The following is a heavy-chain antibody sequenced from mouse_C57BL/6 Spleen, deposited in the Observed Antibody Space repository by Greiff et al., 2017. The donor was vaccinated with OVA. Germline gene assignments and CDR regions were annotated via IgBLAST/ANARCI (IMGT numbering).Heavy chain of an antibody. CDR2: IYPRSGNT. CDR3: AREVVYDGYYEGYAMDY. Sequence: QVQLQQSGAELARPGASVKLSCKATGYTFTSYGISWVKQRTGQGLEWIGEIYPRSGNTYYNEKFKGKATLTADKSSSTAYMELRSLTSEDSAVYFCAREVVYDGYYEGYAMDYWGQGTSVTVSS. D-gene: IGHD2-3*01. J-gene: IGHJ4*01. V-gene: IGHV1-81*01. CDR1: GYTFTSYG.